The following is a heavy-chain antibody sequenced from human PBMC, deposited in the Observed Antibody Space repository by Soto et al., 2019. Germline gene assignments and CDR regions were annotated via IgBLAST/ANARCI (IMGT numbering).Heavy chain of an antibody. V-gene: IGHV1-46*01. J-gene: IGHJ4*02. Sequence: ASVKVSCKASGYTFTNHFVSWVRQAPGQGLELMGLINPNGGSTSYAQKFQGRVTMTSDTSTSTVYMELRSLGSEDTAIYFCARVAAAAGFSLIHDYFDTWGQGTLVTVSS. CDR3: ARVAAAAGFSLIHDYFDT. D-gene: IGHD6-13*01. CDR1: GYTFTNHF. CDR2: INPNGGST.